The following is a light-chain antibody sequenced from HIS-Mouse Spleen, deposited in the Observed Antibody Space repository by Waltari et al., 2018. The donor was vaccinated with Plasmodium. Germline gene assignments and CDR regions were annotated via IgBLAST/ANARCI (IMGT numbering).Light chain of an antibody. J-gene: IGKJ1*01. V-gene: IGKV1-5*03. CDR3: QQYNSYPWT. CDR2: KAS. CDR1: QSISSW. Sequence: DIQMTQSPSTLSASVGDRVPITSRASQSISSWLAWYHQKPGKAPKLLIYKASSLESGVPSRFSGSGSGTEFTLTISSLQPDDFATYYCQQYNSYPWTFGQGTKVEIK.